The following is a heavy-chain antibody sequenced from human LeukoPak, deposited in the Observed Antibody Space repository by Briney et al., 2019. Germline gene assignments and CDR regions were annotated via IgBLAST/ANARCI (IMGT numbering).Heavy chain of an antibody. Sequence: GGSLRLSCAASGFTFSSYWMSWVRQARGKGLEWVANIKEDGSEKDYVDSVKGGFTIARDNAKNSLYLQMNTLRAEDTAVYYCAREYSSGWYWGQGTLVTVSS. V-gene: IGHV3-7*01. D-gene: IGHD6-19*01. CDR2: IKEDGSEK. CDR3: AREYSSGWY. CDR1: GFTFSSYW. J-gene: IGHJ4*02.